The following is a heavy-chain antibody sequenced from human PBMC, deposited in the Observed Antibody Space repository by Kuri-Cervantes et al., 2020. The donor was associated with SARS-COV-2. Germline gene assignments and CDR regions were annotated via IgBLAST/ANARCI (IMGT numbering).Heavy chain of an antibody. J-gene: IGHJ4*02. D-gene: IGHD6-19*01. Sequence: GESLKISCAASGFTFSAYRMDWVRQAPGKGLEWLSSISSVSSYIYYADSVKGRFTISRDNSKNTLYLHMSSLRAEDTAMYYCARDHSGWSLWGQGTLVTVSS. CDR1: GFTFSAYR. CDR2: ISSVSSYI. V-gene: IGHV3-21*01. CDR3: ARDHSGWSL.